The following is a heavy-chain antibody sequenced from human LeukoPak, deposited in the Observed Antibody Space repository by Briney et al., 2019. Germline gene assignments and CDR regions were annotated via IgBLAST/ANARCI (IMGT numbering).Heavy chain of an antibody. D-gene: IGHD1-20*01. CDR1: GFTFSSYA. V-gene: IGHV3-30-3*01. CDR2: ISYDGSNK. CDR3: ARVGHGITGAGEFDY. Sequence: PGGPLRPSCAASGFTFSSYAMHWVRQAPGERLEGGAVISYDGSNKYYADSVKGRFTISRDNSKNTLYLQMNSLRAEDTAVYYCARVGHGITGAGEFDYWGQGTLVTVSS. J-gene: IGHJ4*02.